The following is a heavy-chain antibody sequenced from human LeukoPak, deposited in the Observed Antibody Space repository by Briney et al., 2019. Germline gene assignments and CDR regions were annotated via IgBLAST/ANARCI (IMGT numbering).Heavy chain of an antibody. D-gene: IGHD1-26*01. J-gene: IGHJ4*02. V-gene: IGHV3-11*06. Sequence: PGGSLRLSCAASGFTFSDYYMSWIRQAPGKGLEWVSSISSSSSYIYYADSGKGRFTISRDNAKNSLYLQMNSLRAEDTAVYYCARDGPSGSYDYWGQGTLVTVSS. CDR3: ARDGPSGSYDY. CDR1: GFTFSDYY. CDR2: ISSSSSYI.